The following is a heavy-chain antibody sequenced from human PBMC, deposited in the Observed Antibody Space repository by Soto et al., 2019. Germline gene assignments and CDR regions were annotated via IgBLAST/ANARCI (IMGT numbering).Heavy chain of an antibody. CDR2: IWYDGGNK. V-gene: IGHV3-33*01. Sequence: QVQLVESGGGVVQPGRSLRLSCAASEFNFSSYVMHWVRQAPGKGLEWVAVIWYDGGNKYYADSVKGRFTISRDNSKNTLYLQMNSLRAEDTAVYYCARDGQWLPRDGLRSSYYFDYWGQGTLVTVSS. CDR1: EFNFSSYV. D-gene: IGHD6-19*01. J-gene: IGHJ4*02. CDR3: ARDGQWLPRDGLRSSYYFDY.